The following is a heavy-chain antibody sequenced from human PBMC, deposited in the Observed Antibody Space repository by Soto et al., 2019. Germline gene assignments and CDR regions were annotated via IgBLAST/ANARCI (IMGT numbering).Heavy chain of an antibody. CDR2: VNPNNGDT. CDR1: GYTFSNYD. Sequence: QVQLVQSGAELKKPGASVKVSCKASGYTFSNYDMNWVRQATGQGPEWIGWVNPNNGDTGYAQKFQGRVTLTTDISTTPPYMELTSLRSEDTAIYYCAKVSRKGSAIDFDYWGQGTLITVSS. J-gene: IGHJ4*02. CDR3: AKVSRKGSAIDFDY. V-gene: IGHV1-8*01. D-gene: IGHD3-10*01.